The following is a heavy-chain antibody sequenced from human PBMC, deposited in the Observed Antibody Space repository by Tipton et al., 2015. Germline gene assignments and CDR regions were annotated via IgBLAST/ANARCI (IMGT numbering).Heavy chain of an antibody. V-gene: IGHV4-39*02. CDR2: IYYSGDM. CDR1: GVSISGTSYY. J-gene: IGHJ4*02. D-gene: IGHD4-17*01. Sequence: LRLSCTVSGVSISGTSYYWGWIRQPPGKGLEWIGSIYYSGDMYYNPSLKSRVAISVDTSNNNFSLKLTSLTASDTAVYYCASLLLYGDYVHGLGYWGREPWSTSP. CDR3: ASLLLYGDYVHGLGY.